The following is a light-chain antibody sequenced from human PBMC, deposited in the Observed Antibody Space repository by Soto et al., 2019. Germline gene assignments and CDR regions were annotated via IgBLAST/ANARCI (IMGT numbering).Light chain of an antibody. V-gene: IGKV1-6*01. CDR2: GAS. CDR3: LQHFNFSWT. CDR1: QGIGNA. J-gene: IGKJ1*01. Sequence: IQMTQSPSSVSASVGDRVTITCRASQGIGNALGWYQQKPGKPPKVLIYGASNLQSGVPSRFSGSGSGTEFTLTISSLQPEDFATYYCLQHFNFSWTFGQGTKVDIK.